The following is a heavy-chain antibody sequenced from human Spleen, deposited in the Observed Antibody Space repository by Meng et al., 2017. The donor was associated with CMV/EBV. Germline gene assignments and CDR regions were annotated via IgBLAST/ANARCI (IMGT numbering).Heavy chain of an antibody. J-gene: IGHJ4*02. V-gene: IGHV3-13*01. D-gene: IGHD3-16*01. Sequence: ESLKISCAASGCSFSSHDMHWVRQTPGKGLEWVSSIGSAGDRYYAGSVKGRFTISRGNAKNSFSLQMNSLRVGDTAVYYCARQWDYGYNSLDYWGQGTLVTVSS. CDR1: GCSFSSHD. CDR3: ARQWDYGYNSLDY. CDR2: IGSAGDR.